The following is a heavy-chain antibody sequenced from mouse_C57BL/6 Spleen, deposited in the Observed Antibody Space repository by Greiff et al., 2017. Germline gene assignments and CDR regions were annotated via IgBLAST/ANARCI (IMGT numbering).Heavy chain of an antibody. CDR2: IYPRSGNT. Sequence: QVQLQQSGAELARPGASVKLSCKASGYTFTSYGISWVKQRTGQGLEWIGEIYPRSGNTYYNEKFKGKATLTADKSSSPAYMELRSLTSEDSAVYFCAREGGSSSFAYWGQGTLVTVSA. CDR3: AREGGSSSFAY. D-gene: IGHD1-1*01. V-gene: IGHV1-81*01. J-gene: IGHJ3*01. CDR1: GYTFTSYG.